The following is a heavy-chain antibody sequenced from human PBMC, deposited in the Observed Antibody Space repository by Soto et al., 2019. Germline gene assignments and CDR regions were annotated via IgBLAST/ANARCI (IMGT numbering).Heavy chain of an antibody. J-gene: IGHJ4*02. CDR2: IKEDGSEK. Sequence: GGSLRLSCAASGFTFSNYWMTWVRQAPGKGLEWVANIKEDGSEKHYVDSVKGRFTISRDNAKNSLYLQMNSLRVEDTAVYFCSRDVVVAAKALKYWCQGTLVTVSA. D-gene: IGHD2-15*01. CDR1: GFTFSNYW. V-gene: IGHV3-7*01. CDR3: SRDVVVAAKALKY.